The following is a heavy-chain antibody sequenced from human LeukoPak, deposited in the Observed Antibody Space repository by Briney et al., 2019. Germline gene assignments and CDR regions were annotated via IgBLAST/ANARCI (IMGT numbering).Heavy chain of an antibody. J-gene: IGHJ4*02. CDR2: IYSGGST. V-gene: IGHV3-53*01. Sequence: GGSLRLSCAASGFTVSNNYISWVRQAPGKGLEWVSVIYSGGSTKYADSVKARFTISRDNSKNTVYLRMNSLRADDTAVYYCARATLDNWGQGTLVTVSS. CDR1: GFTVSNNY. CDR3: ARATLDN.